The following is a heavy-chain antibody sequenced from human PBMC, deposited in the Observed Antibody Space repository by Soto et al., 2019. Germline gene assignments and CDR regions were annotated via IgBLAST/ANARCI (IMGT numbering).Heavy chain of an antibody. D-gene: IGHD2-2*01. CDR1: GGTFSSYA. V-gene: IGHV1-69*12. CDR2: IIPIFGTA. Sequence: QVQLVQSGAEVKKPGSSVKVSCKASGGTFSSYAISWVRQAPGQGLEWMGGIIPIFGTADYAQKFQGRVTITADESTSTAYMELSSLRSEDTAMYYCARHVPAAGYYYGMDVWGQGTTVTVSS. J-gene: IGHJ6*02. CDR3: ARHVPAAGYYYGMDV.